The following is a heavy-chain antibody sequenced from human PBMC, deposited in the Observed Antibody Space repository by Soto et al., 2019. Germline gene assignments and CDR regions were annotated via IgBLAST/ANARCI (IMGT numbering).Heavy chain of an antibody. CDR2: IYYSGST. D-gene: IGHD2-8*02. J-gene: IGHJ4*02. CDR1: GGSISSGDDY. Sequence: PSETLSLTCTVSGGSISSGDDYWTWIRQPPGKGLEWIGYIYYSGSTYYNPSLKSRVTISVDTSNNHFSLKLTSVTAADTAVYYCAREQGPPGDYFDYWGQGTLVTVSS. V-gene: IGHV4-30-4*01. CDR3: AREQGPPGDYFDY.